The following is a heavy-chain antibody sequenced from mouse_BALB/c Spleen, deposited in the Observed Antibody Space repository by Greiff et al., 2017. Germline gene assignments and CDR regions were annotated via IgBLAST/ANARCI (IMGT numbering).Heavy chain of an antibody. CDR1: GFTFRSYT. J-gene: IGHJ2*01. Sequence: EVQGVESGGGLVKPGGSLKLSCAASGFTFRSYTMSWVRQTPEKRLEWVATISSGGSYTYYPDSVKGRFTISRDNAKNTLYLQMSSLKSEDTAMYYCTSLITTVGAPDFWGQGTTLTVSS. D-gene: IGHD1-1*01. V-gene: IGHV5-6-4*01. CDR2: ISSGGSYT. CDR3: TSLITTVGAPDF.